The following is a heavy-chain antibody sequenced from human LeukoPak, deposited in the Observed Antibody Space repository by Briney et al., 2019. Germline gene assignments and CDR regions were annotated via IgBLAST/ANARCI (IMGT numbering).Heavy chain of an antibody. D-gene: IGHD5-18*01. CDR3: ARGYSYGYPNY. CDR2: IYYSGST. Sequence: SETLSLTCTVSGGSISNYWSWIRQPPGKGLEWIGYIYYSGSTNYNPSLKSRVTISVDTSKNQFSLKLSTVTAADTAVYYCARGYSYGYPNYWGQGTLVTVSS. V-gene: IGHV4-59*12. CDR1: GGSISNY. J-gene: IGHJ4*02.